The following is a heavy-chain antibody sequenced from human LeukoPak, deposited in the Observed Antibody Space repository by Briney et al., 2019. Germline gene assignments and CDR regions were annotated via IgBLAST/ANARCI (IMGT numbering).Heavy chain of an antibody. CDR3: ATDLKKGDSGCFDY. J-gene: IGHJ4*02. CDR1: GYTFTSSA. CDR2: INTNTGNP. D-gene: IGHD5-12*01. Sequence: ASVKVSCKTSGYTFTSSALNWVRQAPGQGLEWMGWINTNTGNPTYAQGFTGRFVFSLDTSVSTAYLHISSLEAEDTAIYYCATDLKKGDSGCFDYWGQGTLVTVSS. V-gene: IGHV7-4-1*02.